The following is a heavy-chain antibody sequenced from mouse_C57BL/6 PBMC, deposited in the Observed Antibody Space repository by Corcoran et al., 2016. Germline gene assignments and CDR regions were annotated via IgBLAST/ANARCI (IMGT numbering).Heavy chain of an antibody. CDR2: IDPSDSYT. J-gene: IGHJ2*01. CDR1: GYTITSYW. Sequence: QVQLQQPGAELVMPGASVKLSCKASGYTITSYWMHWVKQRPGQGLEWIGEIDPSDSYTNYNQKFKGKSTLTVDKSSSTAYMQLSSLTSEDSAVYYFARFFYGNADYWGQGTTLTVSS. CDR3: ARFFYGNADY. V-gene: IGHV1-69*01. D-gene: IGHD2-1*01.